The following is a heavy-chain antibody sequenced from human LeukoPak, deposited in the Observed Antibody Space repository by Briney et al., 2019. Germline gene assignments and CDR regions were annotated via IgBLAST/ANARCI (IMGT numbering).Heavy chain of an antibody. CDR2: IYYSGST. J-gene: IGHJ4*02. CDR3: ARATDYYDSSGYGGPALDY. Sequence: SETLSLTCTVSGGSISSGGYYWSWIRQHPGKGLEWIGYIYYSGSTYYNPSLKSRVTISVDTSKNQFSLKLSSVTAADTAVYYCARATDYYDSSGYGGPALDYWGQGTLVTVSS. CDR1: GGSISSGGYY. V-gene: IGHV4-31*03. D-gene: IGHD3-22*01.